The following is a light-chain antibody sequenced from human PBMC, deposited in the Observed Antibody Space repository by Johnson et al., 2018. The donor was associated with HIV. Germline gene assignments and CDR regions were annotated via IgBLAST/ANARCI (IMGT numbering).Light chain of an antibody. J-gene: IGLJ1*01. CDR2: DNN. CDR3: GTRDSSLSAYV. V-gene: IGLV1-51*01. Sequence: QSVLTQPPSVSAAPGQKVTISCSGSSSNIANNYITWYQQLPGTAPKLLIHDNNKRPSGIPDRFSGSKPGLSATLAITALQPGDEADYYCGTRDSSLSAYVFGTGTKVTVL. CDR1: SSNIANNY.